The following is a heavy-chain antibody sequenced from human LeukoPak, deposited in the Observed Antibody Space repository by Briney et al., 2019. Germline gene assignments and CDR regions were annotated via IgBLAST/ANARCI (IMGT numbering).Heavy chain of an antibody. CDR1: GFTFSSYG. J-gene: IGHJ4*02. CDR3: AREAVTTIFDY. Sequence: GGSLRLSCAASGFTFSSYGMHWVRQAPGKGLEWVAVIWYDGSNKYYADSVKGRFTISRDNSKNTLYLQMNSLRAEDTAVYYCAREAVTTIFDYWGQGTLVTVSS. D-gene: IGHD4-11*01. V-gene: IGHV3-33*01. CDR2: IWYDGSNK.